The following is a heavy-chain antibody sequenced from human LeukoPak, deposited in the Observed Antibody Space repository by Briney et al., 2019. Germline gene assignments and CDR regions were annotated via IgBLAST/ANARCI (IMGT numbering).Heavy chain of an antibody. D-gene: IGHD6-13*01. CDR2: ISYDGSNK. CDR3: ARDKGMKKGFDY. Sequence: GRSLRLSCAASGFTFSSYAMHWVRQAPGKGLEWVGVISYDGSNKYYADSVKGRFTISRDNSKNTLYLQMNSLRAEDTAVYYCARDKGMKKGFDYWGQGTLVTVSS. CDR1: GFTFSSYA. V-gene: IGHV3-30*01. J-gene: IGHJ4*02.